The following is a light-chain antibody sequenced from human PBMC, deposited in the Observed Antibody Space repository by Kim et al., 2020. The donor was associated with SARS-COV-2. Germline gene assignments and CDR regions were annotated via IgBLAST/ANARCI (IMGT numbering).Light chain of an antibody. Sequence: VTSACDGSGSNIGGGYDVPWDQQLPGTAPELLSYGNSNRPSGVPDRFSGSKSGTSASLAITGLQAEDEADYYCQSYDSSLSGPVVFGGGTKLTVL. V-gene: IGLV1-40*01. J-gene: IGLJ2*01. CDR3: QSYDSSLSGPVV. CDR1: GSNIGGGYD. CDR2: GNS.